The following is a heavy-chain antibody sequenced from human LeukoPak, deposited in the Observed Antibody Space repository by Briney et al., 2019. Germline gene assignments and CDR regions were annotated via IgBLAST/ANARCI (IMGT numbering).Heavy chain of an antibody. D-gene: IGHD2-2*01. Sequence: SETLSLTCTVSGGPISSSSYYWGWIRQPPGKGLEWIGSIYYSGSTYYNPSLKSRVTISVDTSKNQFSLKLSSVTAADTAVYYCASRDLGYCSSTSCPPADVWGKGTTVTVSS. CDR1: GGPISSSSYY. J-gene: IGHJ6*04. V-gene: IGHV4-39*01. CDR2: IYYSGST. CDR3: ASRDLGYCSSTSCPPADV.